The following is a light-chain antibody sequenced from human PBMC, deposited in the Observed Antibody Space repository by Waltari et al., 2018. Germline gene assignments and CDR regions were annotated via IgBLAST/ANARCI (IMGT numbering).Light chain of an antibody. V-gene: IGLV1-44*01. CDR2: SYN. CDR1: SSNIGSNT. Sequence: QSVLTQPPSASGTPGQRVTISCSGSSSNIGSNTVNWYQQLPGTAPKLLIYSYNQRPSGVPDRFSGSKSGTSASLAISGLQSEDEADYYCAAWDDSPHVVFGGGTKLTVL. J-gene: IGLJ2*01. CDR3: AAWDDSPHVV.